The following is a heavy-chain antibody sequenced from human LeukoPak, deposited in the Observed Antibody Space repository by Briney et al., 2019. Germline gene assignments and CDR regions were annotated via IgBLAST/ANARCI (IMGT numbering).Heavy chain of an antibody. Sequence: PSETLSLTCTVSGGSISSGTYYWSWIRQPPGKGLEWIGYIYYSGSTYYNPSLKSRVTISVDTSKNQFSLKLSSVTAADTAVYYCARARDILTGYPYYFDYWGQGTLVTVSS. CDR2: IYYSGST. CDR3: ARARDILTGYPYYFDY. V-gene: IGHV4-30-4*08. J-gene: IGHJ4*02. CDR1: GGSISSGTYY. D-gene: IGHD3-9*01.